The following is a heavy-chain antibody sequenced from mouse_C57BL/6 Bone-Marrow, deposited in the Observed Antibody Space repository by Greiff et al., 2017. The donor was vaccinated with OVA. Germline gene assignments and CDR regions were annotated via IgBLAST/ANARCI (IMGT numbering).Heavy chain of an antibody. CDR2: IYPRDGST. CDR1: GYTFTSYD. Sequence: LPASGPELVTPFSSLQFSCKASGYTFTSYDINWVKQRPGQGLEWIGWIYPRDGSTKYNEKFKGKATLTVDTSSSTAYMELHSLTSEDSAVYFCAAIYYDYDDAMDYWGQGTSVTVSS. CDR3: AAIYYDYDDAMDY. V-gene: IGHV1-85*01. D-gene: IGHD2-4*01. J-gene: IGHJ4*01.